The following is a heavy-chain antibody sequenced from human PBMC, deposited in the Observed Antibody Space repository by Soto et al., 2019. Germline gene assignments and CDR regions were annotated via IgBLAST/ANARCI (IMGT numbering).Heavy chain of an antibody. CDR1: GLTFSSYW. V-gene: IGHV3-74*01. D-gene: IGHD1-26*01. J-gene: IGHJ4*02. CDR2: INTDGSST. CDR3: ARASGSNIHFDY. Sequence: EVPLVESGGGLVQPGGSLRLSCAASGLTFSSYWMHRVRQAPGKGLVWVSRINTDGSSTTYADSVKGRFTISRDNTKNTLYLQMNSLRVEDTAVYYCARASGSNIHFDYWGQGTLVTVSS.